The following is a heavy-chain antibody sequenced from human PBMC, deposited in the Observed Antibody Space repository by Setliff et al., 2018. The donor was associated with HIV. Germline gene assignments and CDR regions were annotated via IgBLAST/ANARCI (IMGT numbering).Heavy chain of an antibody. CDR1: GYTFTSHT. D-gene: IGHD3-9*01. Sequence: ASVKVSCKASGYTFTSHTLHWVRQAPGQGLEWMGWINNGNGNKKYSQKFQGRVAITRDTSASTAYMELSSLRSEDTAVYYCARDDILTVYYKGPYYYYMDVWGKGTTVTVSS. J-gene: IGHJ6*03. CDR3: ARDDILTVYYKGPYYYYMDV. V-gene: IGHV1-3*04. CDR2: INNGNGNK.